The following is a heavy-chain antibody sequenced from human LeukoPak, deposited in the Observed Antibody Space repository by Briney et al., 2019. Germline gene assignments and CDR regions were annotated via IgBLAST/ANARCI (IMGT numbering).Heavy chain of an antibody. V-gene: IGHV3-53*05. D-gene: IGHD6-19*01. Sequence: PGGSLRLSCAASGFTVSSNYMSWVRQAPGKGLEWVSVIYSGGSTYYADSVKGRFTISRDNSKNTLYLQMNSLRAEDTAVYYCAKASTGSGWYAGYWGQGTLVTVSS. J-gene: IGHJ4*02. CDR3: AKASTGSGWYAGY. CDR1: GFTVSSNY. CDR2: IYSGGST.